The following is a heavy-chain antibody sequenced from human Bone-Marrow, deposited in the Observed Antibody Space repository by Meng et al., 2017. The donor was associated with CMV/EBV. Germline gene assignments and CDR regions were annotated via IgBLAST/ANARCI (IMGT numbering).Heavy chain of an antibody. CDR2: ISSSSSYT. V-gene: IGHV3-21*01. Sequence: GESLKISCAASGFTFSTYSMKWVRQAPGKGLEWVASISSSSSYTSYADSVKGRFTVSRDSAQNSLYLQMNSLRAEDTAVYYCARGQYSGGTNCYMPDYWGQGTLVTVSS. CDR1: GFTFSTYS. D-gene: IGHD2-15*01. J-gene: IGHJ4*02. CDR3: ARGQYSGGTNCYMPDY.